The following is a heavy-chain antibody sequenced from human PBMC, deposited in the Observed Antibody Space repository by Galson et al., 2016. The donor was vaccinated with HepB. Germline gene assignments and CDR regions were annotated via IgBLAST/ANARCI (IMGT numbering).Heavy chain of an antibody. CDR2: IYPNDGST. V-gene: IGHV1-46*01. J-gene: IGHJ6*02. D-gene: IGHD6-19*01. CDR1: GYTFTSYY. CDR3: ARHQWQPAFYFYAMGV. Sequence: SVKVSCKASGYTFTSYYMHWVRQAPGQGVEWMGLIYPNDGSTTYAQQFQDRVTMTRDTSTSTVYMELSSLRSEDTAVYYCARHQWQPAFYFYAMGVWGQGTTVTVSS.